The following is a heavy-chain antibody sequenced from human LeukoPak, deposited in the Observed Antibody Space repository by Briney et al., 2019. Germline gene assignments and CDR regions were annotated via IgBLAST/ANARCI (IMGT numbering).Heavy chain of an antibody. Sequence: GGSLRLSCAASGFTFGSYTLNWVRQPPGGGLEWVSSISGNSDDIHYADSVKGRFTISRDNAKNSLCLQMSSLRAEDTAVYYCTSGYWGQGTLVIVSS. V-gene: IGHV3-21*01. J-gene: IGHJ4*02. CDR2: ISGNSDDI. CDR3: TSGY. CDR1: GFTFGSYT.